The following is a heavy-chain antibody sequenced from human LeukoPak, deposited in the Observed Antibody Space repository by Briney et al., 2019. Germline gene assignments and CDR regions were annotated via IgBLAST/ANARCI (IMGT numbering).Heavy chain of an antibody. CDR3: ARVRLDSGTYSLYY. V-gene: IGHV3-48*01. CDR2: ISGRSSTK. Sequence: PGGSPRLSCAASGFTFSSYSMNWVRQAPGKGLEWVSYISGRSSTKYYADSVKGRFTISRDNAENSLYLQMNSLRVEDTAVYYCARVRLDSGTYSLYYWGQGTLVTVSS. CDR1: GFTFSSYS. J-gene: IGHJ4*02. D-gene: IGHD3-10*01.